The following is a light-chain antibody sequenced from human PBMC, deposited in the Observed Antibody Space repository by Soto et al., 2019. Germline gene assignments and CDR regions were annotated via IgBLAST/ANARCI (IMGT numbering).Light chain of an antibody. J-gene: IGKJ5*01. CDR2: GAS. V-gene: IGKV3-20*01. Sequence: ELVLTQSPGTLALSPGERATLSCRASQNVARNYLAWYQQRPGRAPRLLIYGASSRATGIPDRFSGSGSGTDFTLTISRLEPEDFAVYYCQQYGSSSITFGHGTRLEI. CDR1: QNVARNY. CDR3: QQYGSSSIT.